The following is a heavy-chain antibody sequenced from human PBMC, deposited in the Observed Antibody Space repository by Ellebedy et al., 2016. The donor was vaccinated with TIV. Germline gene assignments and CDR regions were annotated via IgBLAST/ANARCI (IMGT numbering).Heavy chain of an antibody. V-gene: IGHV4/OR15-8*01. CDR2: IYHSGST. J-gene: IGHJ3*02. CDR3: ARVNAPVYLVVAPPRAFDI. D-gene: IGHD2-15*01. Sequence: TWVRQPPGKGLEWIGEIYHSGSTDYNPSLKSRVTISVDKSKNQFSLKLSSVTAADTAVYYCARVNAPVYLVVAPPRAFDIWGQGTMVTVSS.